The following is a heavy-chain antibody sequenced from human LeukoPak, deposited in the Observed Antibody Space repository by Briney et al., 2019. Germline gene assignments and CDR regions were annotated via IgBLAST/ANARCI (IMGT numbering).Heavy chain of an antibody. CDR2: IYYSGST. J-gene: IGHJ4*02. V-gene: IGHV4-59*01. CDR1: GGSISSYY. Sequence: SETLSLTCTVSGGSISSYYWSWIRQPPGKGLEWIGYIYYSGSTNYNPSLKSRVTISVDTSKNRFSLKLSPVTAADTAVYYCARSGGGDPYYFDYWGQGTLVTVSS. D-gene: IGHD2-21*02. CDR3: ARSGGGDPYYFDY.